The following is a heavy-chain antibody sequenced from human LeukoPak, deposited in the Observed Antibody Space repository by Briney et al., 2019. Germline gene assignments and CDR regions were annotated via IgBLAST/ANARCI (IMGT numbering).Heavy chain of an antibody. D-gene: IGHD2-2*02. Sequence: ASVKVSCKASGYTFTSYYMHWVRQAPGQGLEWMGIINPSGGSTSYAQKFQGRVTMTRDTSTSTVYMELSSLRSEDTAVYYCAREGLSWSSTRCDKTPDHPWGQGTLVTVSS. CDR1: GYTFTSYY. CDR2: INPSGGST. J-gene: IGHJ5*02. CDR3: AREGLSWSSTRCDKTPDHP. V-gene: IGHV1-46*03.